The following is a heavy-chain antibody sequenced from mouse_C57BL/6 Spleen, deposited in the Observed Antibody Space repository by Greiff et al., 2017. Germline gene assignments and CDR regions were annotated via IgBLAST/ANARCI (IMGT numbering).Heavy chain of an antibody. CDR3: ARRSYWYFDV. V-gene: IGHV1-42*01. J-gene: IGHJ1*03. Sequence: EVQLVESGPELVKPGASVKISCKASGYSFTGYYMNWVKQSPEKSLEWIGEINPSTGGTTYNQKFKAKATLTVDKSSSTAYMQLKSLTSEDSAVYYCARRSYWYFDVWGTGTTVTVSS. CDR2: INPSTGGT. CDR1: GYSFTGYY.